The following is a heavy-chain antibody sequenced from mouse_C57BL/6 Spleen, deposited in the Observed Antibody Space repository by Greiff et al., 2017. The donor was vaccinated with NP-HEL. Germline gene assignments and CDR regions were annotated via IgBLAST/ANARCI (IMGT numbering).Heavy chain of an antibody. CDR2: IYPGSGST. V-gene: IGHV1-55*01. J-gene: IGHJ3*01. D-gene: IGHD3-1*01. Sequence: QVQLQQPGAELVKPGASVKMSCKASGYTFTSYWITWVKQRPGQGLEWIGDIYPGSGSTNYNEKFKSKATLTVYTSSSTAYMQLSSLTSEDSAVYYCARGGLGGFAYWGQGTLVTVSA. CDR3: ARGGLGGFAY. CDR1: GYTFTSYW.